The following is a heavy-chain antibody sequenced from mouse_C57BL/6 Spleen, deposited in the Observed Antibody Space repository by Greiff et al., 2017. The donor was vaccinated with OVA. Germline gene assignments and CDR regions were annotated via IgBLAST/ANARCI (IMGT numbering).Heavy chain of an antibody. V-gene: IGHV2-3*01. CDR2: IWGDGST. J-gene: IGHJ2*01. Sequence: QVQLKESGPGLVAPSQSLSITCTVSGFSLTSSGVSWVRQPPGKGLEWLGVIWGDGSTNYHSALISRPSISKDNSKSQVFLKLNSLQTDDTATYYCAKQVYYGRQGFDYWGQGTTLTVSS. CDR3: AKQVYYGRQGFDY. D-gene: IGHD1-1*01. CDR1: GFSLTSSG.